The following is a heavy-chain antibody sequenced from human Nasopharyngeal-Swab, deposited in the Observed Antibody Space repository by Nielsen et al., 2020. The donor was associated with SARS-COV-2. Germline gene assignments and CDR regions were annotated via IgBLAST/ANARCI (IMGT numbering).Heavy chain of an antibody. CDR1: GYSFSSYW. CDR3: ATAYNGNYYWDY. J-gene: IGHJ4*02. Sequence: GSLKISGKGSGYSFSSYWIGWVRQMPGKGLEWMGIMYPRDSDTRYSPSFQGQVTISADKSISTAYLQWSSLKASDTAMYYCATAYNGNYYWDYWGQGTLVTVSS. CDR2: MYPRDSDT. V-gene: IGHV5-51*01. D-gene: IGHD1-7*01.